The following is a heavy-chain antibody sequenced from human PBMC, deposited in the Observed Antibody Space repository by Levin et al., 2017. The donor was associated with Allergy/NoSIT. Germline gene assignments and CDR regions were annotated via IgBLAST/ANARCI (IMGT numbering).Heavy chain of an antibody. D-gene: IGHD3-10*01. CDR1: GGSISSYY. V-gene: IGHV4-59*01. CDR3: ARGVGSLGWFDP. J-gene: IGHJ5*02. Sequence: SQTLSLTCTVSGGSISSYYWSWIRQPPGKGLEWIGYIYYSGSTKCNPSLKGRVTISVDTSKNQFSLKLNSVTAADTAVYYCARGVGSLGWFDPWGQGTLVTVSS. CDR2: IYYSGST.